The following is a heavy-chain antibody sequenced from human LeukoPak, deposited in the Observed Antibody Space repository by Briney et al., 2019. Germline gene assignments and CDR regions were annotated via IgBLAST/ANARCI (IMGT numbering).Heavy chain of an antibody. CDR3: ASRQRYSSGWYFDC. J-gene: IGHJ4*02. V-gene: IGHV4-39*01. Sequence: PSETLSLTCTVSGSPISSSNYYWGWIRQPPEKGLEWIGTINYSGSTYYNPSLKSRVTMSVDTSKNQFSLELSSVTAADTAVYYCASRQRYSSGWYFDCWGQGALVTVSS. CDR1: GSPISSSNYY. D-gene: IGHD6-19*01. CDR2: INYSGST.